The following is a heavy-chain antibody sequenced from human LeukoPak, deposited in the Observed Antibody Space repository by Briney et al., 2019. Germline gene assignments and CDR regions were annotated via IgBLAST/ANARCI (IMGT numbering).Heavy chain of an antibody. CDR2: IYHSGST. CDR1: GGSIGSRSYY. V-gene: IGHV4-39*01. D-gene: IGHD2-15*01. CDR3: ARRSEFDNTHYHYFDY. J-gene: IGHJ4*02. Sequence: SETLSLTCTVSGGSIGSRSYYWDWIRQAPGKGLEWIGTIYHSGSTEYNPSLKSRVAIFVDTSKNKFSLILHSVAAADTAVYYCARRSEFDNTHYHYFDYWGQGALVTVSS.